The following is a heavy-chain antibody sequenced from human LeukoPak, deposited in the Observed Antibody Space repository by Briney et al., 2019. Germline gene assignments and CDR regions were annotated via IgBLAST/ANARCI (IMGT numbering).Heavy chain of an antibody. CDR3: ARPRFSAYDGDALDI. D-gene: IGHD5-12*01. V-gene: IGHV3-11*01. Sequence: GGSLSLSCAASGFTLSDYYMGWIRQAPGKGLDWISYISRGANTIYYADSVRGRFTITSDAARTSQYLQMNMLRADAAAVYYCARPRFSAYDGDALDIWGQGTMVTVSS. J-gene: IGHJ3*02. CDR1: GFTLSDYY. CDR2: ISRGANTI.